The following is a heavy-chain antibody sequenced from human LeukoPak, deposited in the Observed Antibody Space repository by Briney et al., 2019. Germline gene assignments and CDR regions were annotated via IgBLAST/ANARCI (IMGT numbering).Heavy chain of an antibody. CDR3: ARGSVWGSYGYHHFDY. D-gene: IGHD3-16*01. J-gene: IGHJ4*02. V-gene: IGHV4-61*02. CDR2: IYTSGTT. Sequence: PSETLSLTCTVSGDHISRGTYYWSWIRQPAGKGLEWIGRIYTSGTTNYNPSLTSRVTISVDTSKNQFSLTLSSVTAAATAVYYCARGSVWGSYGYHHFDYWGQGTLVTVSS. CDR1: GDHISRGTYY.